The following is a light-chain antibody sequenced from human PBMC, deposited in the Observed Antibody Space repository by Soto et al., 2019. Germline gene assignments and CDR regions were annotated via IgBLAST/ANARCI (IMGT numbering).Light chain of an antibody. CDR2: GAS. CDR3: QQYNNWPPWT. Sequence: ETVMTQSPATLSLSPGERATLSCRASQSVGSNLAWYQQKPGQAPWLLIYGASTRSIGVPARFSGSGSGTEFTLTINSLQSEDFAVYYCQQYNNWPPWTFGQGTKVEIK. V-gene: IGKV3-15*01. CDR1: QSVGSN. J-gene: IGKJ1*01.